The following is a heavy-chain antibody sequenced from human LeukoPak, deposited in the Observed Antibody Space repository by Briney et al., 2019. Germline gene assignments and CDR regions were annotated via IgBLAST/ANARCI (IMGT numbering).Heavy chain of an antibody. J-gene: IGHJ4*02. V-gene: IGHV4-59*01. D-gene: IGHD6-13*01. CDR1: GGSISSYY. CDR3: ARAGPYSSSSAGYFDY. Sequence: SETLSLTCTVSGGSISSYYWSWIRQPPGKGLEWIGYIYYSGSTNYNPSLKSRVTISVDTSKNQFSLKLSSVTAADTAVYYCARAGPYSSSSAGYFDYWGQGTLVTVSS. CDR2: IYYSGST.